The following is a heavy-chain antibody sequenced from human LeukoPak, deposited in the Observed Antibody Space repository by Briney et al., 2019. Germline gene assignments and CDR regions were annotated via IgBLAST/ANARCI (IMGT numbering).Heavy chain of an antibody. CDR3: ATTYYYDTSAYPDDAFDI. J-gene: IGHJ3*02. CDR2: INPNNGDT. D-gene: IGHD3-22*01. V-gene: IGHV1-2*02. Sequence: ASVKVSCTASGYTFTAHFIHWVRQASGQGLEWMGWINPNNGDTNLAQMFQGRVTMTRDTSINTAYMELSRLRSDDTAVYYCATTYYYDTSAYPDDAFDIWGQGTMVSVSS. CDR1: GYTFTAHF.